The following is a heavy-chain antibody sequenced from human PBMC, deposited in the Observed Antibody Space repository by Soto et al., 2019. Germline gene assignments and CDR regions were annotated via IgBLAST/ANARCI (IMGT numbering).Heavy chain of an antibody. J-gene: IGHJ5*02. D-gene: IGHD1-26*01. CDR2: ISAYNGNT. CDR3: ARDRTMDNGSPAWGNWFDP. V-gene: IGHV1-18*01. CDR1: GYPFTSYG. Sequence: XAVKVSCSASGYPFTSYGISWVRQAPGQGLEWMGWISAYNGNTNYAQKLQGRVTMTTDTSTSTAYMELRSLRSDDTAVYYCARDRTMDNGSPAWGNWFDPWGQGTLVTVSS.